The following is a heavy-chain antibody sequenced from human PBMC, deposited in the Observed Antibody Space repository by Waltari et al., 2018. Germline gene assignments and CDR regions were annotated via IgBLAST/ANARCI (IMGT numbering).Heavy chain of an antibody. J-gene: IGHJ5*02. CDR1: GYTFTGYY. CDR2: TNPNSGGT. D-gene: IGHD6-6*01. V-gene: IGHV1-2*06. CDR3: ARIAARPGSWFDP. Sequence: QVQLVQSGAEVKKPGASVKVSCKASGYTFTGYYMHWVRQAPGQGLEWMGRTNPNSGGTNYAQKLQGRVTMTRDTSISTAYMELSRLRSDDTAVYYCARIAARPGSWFDPWGQGTLVTVSS.